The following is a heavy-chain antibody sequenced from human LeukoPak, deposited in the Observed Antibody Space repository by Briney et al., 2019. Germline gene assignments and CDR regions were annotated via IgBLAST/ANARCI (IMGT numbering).Heavy chain of an antibody. CDR3: ARGLRGYSSSFDY. D-gene: IGHD6-6*01. Sequence: PSETLSLTCAVYGGSFSGYYWSWIRQPPGKGLEWIGEINHSGSTNYNPSLKSRVTISVDTSKNQFSLKLSSVTAADTAVYYCARGLRGYSSSFDYWGQGTLVTVSS. V-gene: IGHV4-34*01. CDR1: GGSFSGYY. J-gene: IGHJ4*02. CDR2: INHSGST.